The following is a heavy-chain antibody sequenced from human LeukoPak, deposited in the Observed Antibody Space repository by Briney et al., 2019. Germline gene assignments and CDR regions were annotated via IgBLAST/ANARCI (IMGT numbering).Heavy chain of an antibody. D-gene: IGHD3-22*01. CDR2: ISHDGSNK. CDR3: ARGNPYYYDTSGYYLGSFDY. V-gene: IGHV3-30-3*01. J-gene: IGHJ4*02. Sequence: GRSLRLSCAASGFTFNTYDMHWVRRAPGKGLEWVVVISHDGSNKYYADSVKGRFTISRDNSKNTLYLQMNSLRAEGTAVYYCARGNPYYYDTSGYYLGSFDYWGQGTLVTVSS. CDR1: GFTFNTYD.